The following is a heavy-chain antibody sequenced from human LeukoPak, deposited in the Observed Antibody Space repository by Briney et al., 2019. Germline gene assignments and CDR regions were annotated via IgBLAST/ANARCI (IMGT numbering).Heavy chain of an antibody. J-gene: IGHJ6*03. D-gene: IGHD6-13*01. CDR1: GFTVSRNY. Sequence: PGGSLRLSCAASGFTVSRNYVTWVRQGPGRGLARVLVIYRVSVIYSCGCTYYADSVKGRFTISRDNSKNTLYLQMNSLRAEDTAVYYCAKTGVGSSWYRYYYYMDVWGKGTTVTVSS. V-gene: IGHV3-23*01. CDR2: VSVIYSCGCT. CDR3: AKTGVGSSWYRYYYYMDV.